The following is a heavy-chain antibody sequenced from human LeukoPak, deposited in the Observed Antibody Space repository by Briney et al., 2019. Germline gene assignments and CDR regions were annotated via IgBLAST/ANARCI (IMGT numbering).Heavy chain of an antibody. CDR1: GGSISSTTSY. Sequence: SETLSLTCTVSGGSISSTTSYWGWIRQPPGKGLEWVGSFYHSGSTSFNPSLKSGVTISADMSKNQFSLKLSSVTAADTAVYYCAHQPSGSYSIDYWGQGTLVTVSS. V-gene: IGHV4-39*01. J-gene: IGHJ4*02. D-gene: IGHD1-26*01. CDR2: FYHSGST. CDR3: AHQPSGSYSIDY.